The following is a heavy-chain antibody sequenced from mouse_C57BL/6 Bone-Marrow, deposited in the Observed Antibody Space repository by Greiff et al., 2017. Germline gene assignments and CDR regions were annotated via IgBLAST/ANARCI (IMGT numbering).Heavy chain of an antibody. V-gene: IGHV3-6*01. CDR3: AREGILYWYFDV. CDR1: GYSITSGYY. D-gene: IGHD1-1*01. J-gene: IGHJ1*03. Sequence: ESGPGLVKPSQSLSLTCSVTGYSITSGYYWNWIRQFPGNKLEWMGYISYDGSNNYNPSLKNRISITRDTYKNQFFLKLNSVTTEDTATYYCAREGILYWYFDVWGTGTTVTVSS. CDR2: ISYDGSN.